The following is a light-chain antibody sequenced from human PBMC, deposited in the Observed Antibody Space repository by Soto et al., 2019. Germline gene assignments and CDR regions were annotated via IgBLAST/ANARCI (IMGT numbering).Light chain of an antibody. CDR1: QSISSW. CDR2: KAS. CDR3: QQYNSYSRT. V-gene: IGKV1-5*03. J-gene: IGKJ1*01. Sequence: DIQMTQSPSTLSASVGDRVTITCRASQSISSWLARYQQKPGKAPKLLIYKASSLESGDSSRFSGSGSGTEFTLTISSLQPDDFATYYCQQYNSYSRTFGQGTKVEIK.